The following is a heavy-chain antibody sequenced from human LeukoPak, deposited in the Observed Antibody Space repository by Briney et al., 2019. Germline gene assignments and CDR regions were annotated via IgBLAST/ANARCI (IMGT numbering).Heavy chain of an antibody. CDR3: ARDGGVRDRGAFDI. CDR2: IYYSGST. D-gene: IGHD3-10*01. V-gene: IGHV4-31*03. CDR1: GGSISSGGYY. J-gene: IGHJ3*02. Sequence: SQTLSLTCTVSGGSISSGGYYWSWIRQPPGKGLEWIGYIYYSGSTYYNPSLKSRVTISVDTSKNQFSLKLSSVTAADTAVYYCARDGGVRDRGAFDIWGQGTMVTVSS.